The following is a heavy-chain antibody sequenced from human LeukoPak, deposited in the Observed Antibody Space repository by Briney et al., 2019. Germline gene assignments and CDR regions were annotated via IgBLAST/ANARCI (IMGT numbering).Heavy chain of an antibody. J-gene: IGHJ6*03. CDR3: ARGMVVKFPYMDV. CDR2: ISHRGRT. Sequence: SETLSLTCAVYGESFSAFSWNWLRQSPGRGLEWIGEISHRGRTTYNPSLNSRVIISVDASKNQFSLNLTSVTAADTAVYYYARGMVVKFPYMDVWGQGATVTVSS. V-gene: IGHV4-34*01. D-gene: IGHD3-22*01. CDR1: GESFSAFS.